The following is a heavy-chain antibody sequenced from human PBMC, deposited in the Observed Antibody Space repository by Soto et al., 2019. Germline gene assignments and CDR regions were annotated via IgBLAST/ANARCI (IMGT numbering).Heavy chain of an antibody. J-gene: IGHJ6*02. Sequence: EVQLVESGGGLVKPGGSLRLSCAASGFTFSNAWMSWVRQAPGKGLEWVGRIKSKTDGGTTDYAAPVKGRFTISRDDSKNTLYLQMNSLKTEDTAVYYCTTDWDFWSGYFLYYYYGMDVWGQGTTVTVSS. CDR3: TTDWDFWSGYFLYYYYGMDV. D-gene: IGHD3-3*01. CDR1: GFTFSNAW. CDR2: IKSKTDGGTT. V-gene: IGHV3-15*01.